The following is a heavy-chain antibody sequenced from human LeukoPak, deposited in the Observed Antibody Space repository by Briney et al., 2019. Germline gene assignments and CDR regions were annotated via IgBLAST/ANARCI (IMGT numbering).Heavy chain of an antibody. CDR1: GGSISSGSYY. CDR2: IYTSGST. CDR3: ARSTGYYYDSSGFGY. D-gene: IGHD3-22*01. J-gene: IGHJ4*02. V-gene: IGHV4-61*02. Sequence: SETLSLTCTVSGGSISSGSYYWSWIRQPAGKGLEWIGRIYTSGSTNYNPSLKSRVTISVDTSKNQFSLKLSSVTAADTAVYYCARSTGYYYDSSGFGYWGQGTLVTVSS.